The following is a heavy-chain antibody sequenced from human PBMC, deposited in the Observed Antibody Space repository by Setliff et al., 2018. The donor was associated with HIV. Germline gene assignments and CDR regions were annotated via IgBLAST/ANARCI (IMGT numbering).Heavy chain of an antibody. Sequence: SETLSLTCTVSGGTIASGGHYWSWIRQHPGKGLEWIGYISYTGSTNYNPSLKSRVTISVDTSKNQFSLKLSSVTAADTAVYYCAGGLHYGLGKFGHWGQGTLVTVSS. J-gene: IGHJ4*02. CDR2: ISYTGST. CDR1: GGTIASGGHY. D-gene: IGHD3-10*01. V-gene: IGHV4-61*08. CDR3: AGGLHYGLGKFGH.